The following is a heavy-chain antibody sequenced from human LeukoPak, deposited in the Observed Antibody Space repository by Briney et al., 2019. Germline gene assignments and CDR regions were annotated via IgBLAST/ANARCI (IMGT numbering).Heavy chain of an antibody. CDR2: IYTSGST. J-gene: IGHJ4*02. CDR3: ARDKEYSSSSDFDY. CDR1: GGSISSYY. Sequence: SETLSLTCIVSGGSISSYYWSWIRQPAGKGLEWIGRIYTSGSTDYNPSLKSRVTMSVDTSKNQFSLKLSSVTAADTAVYYCARDKEYSSSSDFDYWGQGTLVTVSS. V-gene: IGHV4-4*07. D-gene: IGHD6-6*01.